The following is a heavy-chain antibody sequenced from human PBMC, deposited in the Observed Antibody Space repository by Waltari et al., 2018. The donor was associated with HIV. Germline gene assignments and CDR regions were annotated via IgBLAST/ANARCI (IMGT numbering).Heavy chain of an antibody. V-gene: IGHV1-69*04. J-gene: IGHJ5*02. CDR3: ALGRIDDIRSGRENLGGFDP. CDR1: GDTLSNYA. D-gene: IGHD3-3*01. Sequence: VQVVQSGAEVKKPGSSVKVSCQASGDTLSNYAVSWVRQAPGQGLEWMGRIIPAIGIAMNTDKFQDRVTINADKATNSAYMELGGLRSEDTALYFCALGRIDDIRSGRENLGGFDPWGPGTLVSVSS. CDR2: IIPAIGIA.